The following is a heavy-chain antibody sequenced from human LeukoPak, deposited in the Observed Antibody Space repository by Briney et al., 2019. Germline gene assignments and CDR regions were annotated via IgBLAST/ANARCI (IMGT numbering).Heavy chain of an antibody. CDR3: ARHKAGTLSRPVDY. J-gene: IGHJ4*02. CDR2: MYYSGAT. D-gene: IGHD6-13*01. V-gene: IGHV4-59*08. CDR1: GGSISSYY. Sequence: SETLSLTCTVSGGSISSYYWSWIRQPPGKGLEWIGYMYYSGATNYNPSLTSRVTISVDTSKNQFSLKLSSVTAADTAVYYCARHKAGTLSRPVDYWGQGTLVTVSS.